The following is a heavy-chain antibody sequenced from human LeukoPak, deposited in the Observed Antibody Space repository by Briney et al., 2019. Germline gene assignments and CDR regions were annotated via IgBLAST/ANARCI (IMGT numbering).Heavy chain of an antibody. V-gene: IGHV1-8*01. CDR3: VRDGEGVAISVNYWFDP. J-gene: IGHJ5*02. Sequence: ASVKVSCKASGFPFTRYDINWVRQTSAQGLEWMGWMNPNTGNTGYAQKFQGRVTMTRDTSTSTAYMELRDLRSEDTAVYYCVRDGEGVAISVNYWFDPWGQGTLVTVPS. D-gene: IGHD3-10*01. CDR1: GFPFTRYD. CDR2: MNPNTGNT.